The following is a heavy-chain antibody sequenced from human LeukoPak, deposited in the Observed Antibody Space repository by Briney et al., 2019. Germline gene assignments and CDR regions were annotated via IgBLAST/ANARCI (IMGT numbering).Heavy chain of an antibody. V-gene: IGHV3-23*01. CDR1: GFTFSSYA. CDR3: AKEALIEQWLVYYYYYYMDV. J-gene: IGHJ6*03. D-gene: IGHD6-19*01. CDR2: ISGSDGTT. Sequence: PGGSLRLSCAASGFTFSSYAMSWVRQAPGKGLEWVSSISGSDGTTYYADSVKGRFTISRDNSKYTLSLQMNSLRAEDTAVYYCAKEALIEQWLVYYYYYYMDVWGKGTTVTIS.